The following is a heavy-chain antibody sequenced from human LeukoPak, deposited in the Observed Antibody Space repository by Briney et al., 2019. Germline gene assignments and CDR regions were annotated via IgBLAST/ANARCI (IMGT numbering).Heavy chain of an antibody. CDR1: GFTVSSNY. CDR2: IYSGGST. D-gene: IGHD3-10*01. V-gene: IGHV3-53*01. CDR3: AKDLRVWFGEETYYFDY. J-gene: IGHJ4*02. Sequence: PGGSLRLSCAASGFTVSSNYMSWVRQAPGKGLEWVSVIYSGGSTYYAGSVKGRFTISRDNSKNTLYLQMNSLRAEDTAVYYCAKDLRVWFGEETYYFDYWGQGTLVTVSS.